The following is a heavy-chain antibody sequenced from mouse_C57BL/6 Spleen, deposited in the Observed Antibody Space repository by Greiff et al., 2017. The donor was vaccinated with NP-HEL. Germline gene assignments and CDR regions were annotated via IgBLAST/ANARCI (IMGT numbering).Heavy chain of an antibody. CDR3: TRNDYGSRYSYWYFDV. J-gene: IGHJ1*03. V-gene: IGHV1-15*01. CDR2: IDPETGGT. CDR1: GYTFTDYE. D-gene: IGHD1-1*01. Sequence: QVQLQPSGAELVRPGASVTLSCKASGYTFTDYEMHWVKQTPLPGLGWIGAIDPETGGTASNQKVKGKAILTADKSSSTAYMELRSLTSEDSAVYYCTRNDYGSRYSYWYFDVWGTGTTVTVSS.